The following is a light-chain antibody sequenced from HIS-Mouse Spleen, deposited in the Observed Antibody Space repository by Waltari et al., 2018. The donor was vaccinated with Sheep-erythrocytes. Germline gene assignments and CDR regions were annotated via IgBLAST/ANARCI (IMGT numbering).Light chain of an antibody. CDR2: EVS. Sequence: QSALTQPASVSGSPGQSITISCTGTSSDVGRYNLVSWYQQHPGKAPKLMNYEVSKRPSGVSNRFSGSKSGNTASLTISGLQAEDEADYYCCSYAGSSTPWVFGGGTKLTVL. CDR3: CSYAGSSTPWV. V-gene: IGLV2-23*02. J-gene: IGLJ3*02. CDR1: SSDVGRYNL.